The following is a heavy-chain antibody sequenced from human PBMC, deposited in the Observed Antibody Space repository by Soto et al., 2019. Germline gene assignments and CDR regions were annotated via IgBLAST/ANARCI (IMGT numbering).Heavy chain of an antibody. CDR3: ARDDFNYYFDY. D-gene: IGHD2-21*02. CDR2: ISYDGSNK. CDR1: GYSFSSYA. J-gene: IGHJ4*02. V-gene: IGHV3-30-3*01. Sequence: PGWSLRLSCAASGYSFSSYAMHWVRQAPGKGLAWVAVISYDGSNKYYADSVKGRFTISRDNSKNTLYLQMNSLRDEDTAVYYCARDDFNYYFDYSGQVTLVTVSS.